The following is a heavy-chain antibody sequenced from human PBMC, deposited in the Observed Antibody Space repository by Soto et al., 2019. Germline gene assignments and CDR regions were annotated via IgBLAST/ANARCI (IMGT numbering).Heavy chain of an antibody. CDR2: IIPISRTP. CDR1: GLTFRSDY. D-gene: IGHD5-12*01. J-gene: IGHJ4*02. Sequence: QVQLVQSEAEVKKPGSSVKVSCKSSGLTFRSDYISWVRQAPGQGLEWMGGIIPISRTPTYAQKFQGRVTISADESTRTAYMEVTSLPFEDTAVFYCARGVASSDWGQGTLVTVSS. V-gene: IGHV1-69*01. CDR3: ARGVASSD.